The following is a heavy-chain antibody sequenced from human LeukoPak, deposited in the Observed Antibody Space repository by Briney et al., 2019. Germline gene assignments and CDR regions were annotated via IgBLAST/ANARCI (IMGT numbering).Heavy chain of an antibody. CDR3: AKESSLNH. CDR2: INAIGRST. D-gene: IGHD2-8*01. V-gene: IGHV3-23*01. Sequence: GGSLRLSCAASGFTVSSNYMSWVRQAPGKGLEWVSAINAIGRSTYYADSVKGRFTISRDNSKNTLYLQMTSLRAEDTAVYYCAKESSLNHWGQGTLVTVSS. CDR1: GFTVSSNY. J-gene: IGHJ4*02.